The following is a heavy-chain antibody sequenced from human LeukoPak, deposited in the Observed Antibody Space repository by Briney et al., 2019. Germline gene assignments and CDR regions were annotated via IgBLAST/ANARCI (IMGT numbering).Heavy chain of an antibody. CDR2: ISGSGGST. CDR1: GFTFSSYA. V-gene: IGHV3-23*01. D-gene: IGHD2-2*01. Sequence: PGGSLRLSCAASGFTFSSYAMSCVRQAPGKRLECGSAISGSGGSTYYADSVKGRFTISRDNSKSTLYLQMNSLRAEDTAVYYCANPFSTPRSNYYIDVWGKGTTVTVSS. CDR3: ANPFSTPRSNYYIDV. J-gene: IGHJ6*03.